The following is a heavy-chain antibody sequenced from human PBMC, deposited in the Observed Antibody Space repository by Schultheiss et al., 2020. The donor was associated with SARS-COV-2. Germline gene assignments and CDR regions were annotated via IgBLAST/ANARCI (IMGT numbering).Heavy chain of an antibody. V-gene: IGHV3-23*01. CDR3: AKRGGYYYDSSGYCDY. Sequence: GGSLRLSCAASGFTFSNAWMSWVRQAPGKGLEWVSAISGSGGSTYYADSVKGRFTISRDNSKNTLYLQMNSLRAEDTAVYYCAKRGGYYYDSSGYCDYWGQGTLVTVSS. J-gene: IGHJ4*02. CDR1: GFTFSNAW. CDR2: ISGSGGST. D-gene: IGHD3-22*01.